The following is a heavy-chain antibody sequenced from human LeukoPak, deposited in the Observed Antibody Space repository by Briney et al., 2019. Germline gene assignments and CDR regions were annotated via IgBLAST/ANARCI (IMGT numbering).Heavy chain of an antibody. CDR1: GYTFTGYY. J-gene: IGHJ4*02. D-gene: IGHD3-16*01. CDR2: INPNSGGT. CDR3: ARGPGGERFDY. Sequence: ASVKVSCKASGYTFTGYYMHWVRQAPGQGLEWMGWINPNSGGTNYAQKVQGRVTMTRDTSISTAYMELSRLRSDDTAVYYCARGPGGERFDYWGQGTLVTVSS. V-gene: IGHV1-2*02.